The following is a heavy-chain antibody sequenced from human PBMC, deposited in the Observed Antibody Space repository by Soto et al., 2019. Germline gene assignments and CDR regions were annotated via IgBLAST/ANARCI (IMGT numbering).Heavy chain of an antibody. CDR1: GGSISSGGYY. CDR2: IYYSRST. CDR3: ARSSQSPATTSDY. D-gene: IGHD4-17*01. J-gene: IGHJ4*02. V-gene: IGHV4-31*03. Sequence: LSLTCTVSGGSISSGGYYWSWIRQHPGKGLEWIGYIYYSRSTYYNPSLKSRVTISVDTSKNQFSLKLSSVTAADTAVYYCARSSQSPATTSDYWGQGPLVTLSS.